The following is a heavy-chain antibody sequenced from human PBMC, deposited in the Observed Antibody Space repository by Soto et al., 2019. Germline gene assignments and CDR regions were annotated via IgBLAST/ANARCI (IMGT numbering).Heavy chain of an antibody. D-gene: IGHD2-2*01. CDR3: ARTRPRSSIL. J-gene: IGHJ4*02. CDR2: IYYSGST. Sequence: SETLSLTCTFSGCSISSGGYYLSWIRQHPGKGLEWIGYIYYSGSTYYNPSLKSRVTISVDTSKNQFSLKLSSVTAADTAVYYCARTRPRSSILWGQGTLVTVSS. CDR1: GCSISSGGYY. V-gene: IGHV4-31*03.